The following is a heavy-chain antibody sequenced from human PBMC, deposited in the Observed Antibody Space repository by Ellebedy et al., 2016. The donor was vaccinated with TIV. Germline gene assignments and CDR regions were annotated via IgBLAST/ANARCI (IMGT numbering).Heavy chain of an antibody. V-gene: IGHV1-69*10. Sequence: AASVKVSCKASGGSFSNYGISWVRQAAGQGLEWMGGIIPLLDIANYAQRFQGRVTITADTSTSTAYMELSSLRSEETAVYYCARLPESGDNQVLYYMDVWGKGTTVTVSS. J-gene: IGHJ6*03. CDR3: ARLPESGDNQVLYYMDV. CDR1: GGSFSNYG. CDR2: IIPLLDIA. D-gene: IGHD5-18*01.